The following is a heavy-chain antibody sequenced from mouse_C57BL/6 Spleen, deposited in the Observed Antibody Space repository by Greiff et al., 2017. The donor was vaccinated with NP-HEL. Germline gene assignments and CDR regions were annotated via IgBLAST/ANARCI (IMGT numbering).Heavy chain of an antibody. CDR1: GFTFSDYY. Sequence: EVMLVESEGGLVQPGSSMKLSCTASGFTFSDYYMAWVRQVPEKGLEWVANINYDGSSTYYLDSLKSRFIISRDNAKNILYLQMSRLKSEDTATYYCARGRTGNWYFDVWGTGTTVTVSS. CDR3: ARGRTGNWYFDV. V-gene: IGHV5-16*01. J-gene: IGHJ1*03. CDR2: INYDGSST.